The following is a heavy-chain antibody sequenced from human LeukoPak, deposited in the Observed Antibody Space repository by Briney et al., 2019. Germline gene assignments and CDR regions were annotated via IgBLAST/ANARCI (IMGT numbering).Heavy chain of an antibody. CDR1: GFTFSSYS. J-gene: IGHJ6*02. V-gene: IGHV3-21*01. Sequence: PGGSLRLSCAASGFTFSSYSMNWVRQAPGKGLEWVSSISSGSSYIYYADSVKGRFTISRDNAKNSLYLQMNSLRAEDTAVYYCARDRATTDYYYGMDVWGQGTTVTVSS. CDR2: ISSGSSYI. CDR3: ARDRATTDYYYGMDV. D-gene: IGHD4-17*01.